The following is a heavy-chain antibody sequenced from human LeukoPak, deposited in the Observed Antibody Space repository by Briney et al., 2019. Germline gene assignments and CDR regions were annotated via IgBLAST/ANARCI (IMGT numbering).Heavy chain of an antibody. V-gene: IGHV1-18*01. J-gene: IGHJ6*02. CDR1: GYTFTSYA. CDR3: ARDDDGSSGWYGLSSYYYYGMDV. Sequence: GASVTVSCKASGYTFTSYAMHWVRQAPGQGLEWMGWISAYNGNTNYARKLQGRVTMTTDTSTSTAYMELRSLRSDDTAVYYCARDDDGSSGWYGLSSYYYYGMDVWGQGTTVTVSS. CDR2: ISAYNGNT. D-gene: IGHD6-19*01.